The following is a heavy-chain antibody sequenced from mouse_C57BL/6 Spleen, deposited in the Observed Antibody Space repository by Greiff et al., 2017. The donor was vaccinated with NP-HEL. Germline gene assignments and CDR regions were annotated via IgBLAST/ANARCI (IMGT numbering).Heavy chain of an antibody. CDR3: ARGFYYSNYGGYFDV. Sequence: QVQLQQPGAELVKPGASVKMSCKASGYTFTSYWITWVKQRPGQGLEWIGDIYPGSGSTNYNEKFKSKATLTVDTSSSTAYMQLSSLTSEDSAVYYCARGFYYSNYGGYFDVWGTGTTVTVSS. V-gene: IGHV1-55*01. D-gene: IGHD2-5*01. CDR1: GYTFTSYW. CDR2: IYPGSGST. J-gene: IGHJ1*03.